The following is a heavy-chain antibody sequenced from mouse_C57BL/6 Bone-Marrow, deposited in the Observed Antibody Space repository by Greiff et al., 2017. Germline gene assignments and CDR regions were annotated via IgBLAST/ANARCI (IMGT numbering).Heavy chain of an antibody. V-gene: IGHV5-4*01. CDR3: ARDRGDYYGSTYWYFDV. Sequence: DVMLVESGGGLVKPGGSLKLSCAASGFTFSSYAMSWVRQTPEKRPEWVATISDGGSYTYYPDNVKGRFTISRDNAKNNLYLQMSHLKSEDTAMYYCARDRGDYYGSTYWYFDVWGTGTTVTVSS. CDR1: GFTFSSYA. CDR2: ISDGGSYT. J-gene: IGHJ1*03. D-gene: IGHD1-1*01.